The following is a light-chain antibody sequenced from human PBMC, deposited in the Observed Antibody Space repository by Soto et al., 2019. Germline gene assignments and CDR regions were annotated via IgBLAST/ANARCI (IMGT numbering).Light chain of an antibody. Sequence: QSVLTQPPSVSGSPGQSVAISCTGTSSDVGSYNRVSWYQQPPGAAPKLMIYEVSNRPSGVPDRFSGSKSGNTASLTISGLQVEDEADYYCNSYTGSSTYVFGTGTKVTVL. CDR1: SSDVGSYNR. J-gene: IGLJ1*01. CDR2: EVS. V-gene: IGLV2-18*02. CDR3: NSYTGSSTYV.